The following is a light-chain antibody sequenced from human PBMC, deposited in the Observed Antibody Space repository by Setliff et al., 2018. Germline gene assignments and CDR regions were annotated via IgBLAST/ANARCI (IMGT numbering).Light chain of an antibody. J-gene: IGLJ1*01. CDR2: EVT. V-gene: IGLV2-14*01. CDR1: SSDVGGYKC. CDR3: SSYSNSSILV. Sequence: QSVLTQHASVSGSPGQSITISCTGTSSDVGGYKCVSWYQQHPGKAPKLMIYEVTYRPSGVSNRFSGSKSGNTASLTISGLQAEDEADYYCSSYSNSSILVFGTGTKGTVL.